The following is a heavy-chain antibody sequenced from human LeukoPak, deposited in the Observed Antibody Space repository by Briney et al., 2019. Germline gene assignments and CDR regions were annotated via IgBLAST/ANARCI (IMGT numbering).Heavy chain of an antibody. J-gene: IGHJ1*01. CDR3: ASGYTSTWYLVLAY. V-gene: IGHV4-59*01. D-gene: IGHD6-13*01. CDR2: IYYSGST. Sequence: SETLSLTCTVSGGSISTYYWTWIRQPPEKGLEWIGYIYYSGSTNYNPSLKSRVTISVDTSKNQFSLKLSSVTAADTAVYYCASGYTSTWYLVLAYWGQGTLVTVSS. CDR1: GGSISTYY.